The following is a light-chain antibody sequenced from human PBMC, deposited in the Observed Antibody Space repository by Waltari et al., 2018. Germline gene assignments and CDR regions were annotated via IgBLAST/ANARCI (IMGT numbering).Light chain of an antibody. CDR3: QQTYIAPYT. V-gene: IGKV1-39*01. Sequence: DIQMTQSPSSLSAYVGDRVTITCRASQTISIYLNWFQQKSGKAPKHLIYAASSLQRGVPSRFSGSGSGTDFTLTISSLQPEDFATYYCQQTYIAPYTFGQGTKLEI. CDR1: QTISIY. J-gene: IGKJ2*01. CDR2: AAS.